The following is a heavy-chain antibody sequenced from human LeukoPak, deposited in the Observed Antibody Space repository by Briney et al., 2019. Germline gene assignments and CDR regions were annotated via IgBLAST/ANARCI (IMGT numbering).Heavy chain of an antibody. CDR3: ARDEGLHQLLWGYYYYGMDV. V-gene: IGHV1-18*01. Sequence: ASVKVSCKASGYTFTSYGISWVRQAPGQGLEWMGWISAYNGNTNYAQKLQGRVTVTTDTSTSTAYMELRSLRSDDTAVYYCARDEGLHQLLWGYYYYGMDVWGQGTTVTVSS. CDR2: ISAYNGNT. J-gene: IGHJ6*02. CDR1: GYTFTSYG. D-gene: IGHD2-2*01.